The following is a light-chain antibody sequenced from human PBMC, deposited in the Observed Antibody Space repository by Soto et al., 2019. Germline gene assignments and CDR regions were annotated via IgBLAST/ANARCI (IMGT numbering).Light chain of an antibody. Sequence: EIVLTQSPVTLSLSPGERVTLSCRASQSVGRYLAWYQQRPGQAPRLLFYDTSNRATGIPPRFSGSGSGTDFTLTIRSLEPEDFAVYYCQQRSIWPWTFGQGTKVEVK. CDR3: QQRSIWPWT. CDR1: QSVGRY. V-gene: IGKV3-11*01. CDR2: DTS. J-gene: IGKJ1*01.